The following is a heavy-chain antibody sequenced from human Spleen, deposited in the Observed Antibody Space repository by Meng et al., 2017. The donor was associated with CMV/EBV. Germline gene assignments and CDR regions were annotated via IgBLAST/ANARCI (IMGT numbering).Heavy chain of an antibody. CDR3: ARGDESYYYNGFDV. Sequence: GGSLRLSCAPSGFNFEEYGMSWVRQAPGKGLEWVSGINWKSGSTGYAESVKGRFTISRDNAKGSLYLQMNSLRAEDTALYYCARGDESYYYNGFDVWGQGTTVTVSS. D-gene: IGHD3-10*01. V-gene: IGHV3-20*04. CDR2: INWKSGST. CDR1: GFNFEEYG. J-gene: IGHJ6*02.